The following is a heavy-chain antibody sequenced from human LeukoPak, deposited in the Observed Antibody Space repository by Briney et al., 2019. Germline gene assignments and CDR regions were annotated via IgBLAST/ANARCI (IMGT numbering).Heavy chain of an antibody. CDR3: APRNGDCSNTSCYLGY. CDR1: GFTFSTYG. J-gene: IGHJ4*02. Sequence: GGSLRLSCAASGFTFSTYGMHWVRRAPGKGLEWAAFIRYDGSNQYYADSVKGRFTISRDNAKNSLYLQMNSLRAEDTAVYYCAPRNGDCSNTSCYLGYWGQGTLVTVSS. CDR2: IRYDGSNQ. V-gene: IGHV3-30*02. D-gene: IGHD2-2*01.